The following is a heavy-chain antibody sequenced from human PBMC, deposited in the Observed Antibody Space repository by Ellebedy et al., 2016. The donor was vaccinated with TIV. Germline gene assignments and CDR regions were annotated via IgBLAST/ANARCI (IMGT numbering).Heavy chain of an antibody. CDR1: GFSLSNARMG. D-gene: IGHD3-9*01. Sequence: SGPTLVKPTETLTLTCTVSGFSLSNARMGVSWIRQPPGKALEWLAHIFSNDEKSYSTSLKSRLTISKDTSKSQVVLTMTNMDPVDTATYYCARINFFDYDILTGSGFDPWGQGTLVIVS. J-gene: IGHJ5*01. CDR3: ARINFFDYDILTGSGFDP. V-gene: IGHV2-26*01. CDR2: IFSNDEK.